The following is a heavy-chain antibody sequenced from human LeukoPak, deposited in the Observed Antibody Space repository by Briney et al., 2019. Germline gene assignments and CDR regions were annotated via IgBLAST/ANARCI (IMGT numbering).Heavy chain of an antibody. D-gene: IGHD2-2*01. CDR3: ARGFGVVPAATLDY. V-gene: IGHV4-34*01. Sequence: SETLSLTCAVSGGSFSGYYWSWVRQPPGKGLEWMGEINHSGSTNYNPSLKSRVTISVDTSKNQFSLKLSSVTAADTAVYYCARGFGVVPAATLDYWGQGTLVTVSS. CDR2: INHSGST. CDR1: GGSFSGYY. J-gene: IGHJ4*02.